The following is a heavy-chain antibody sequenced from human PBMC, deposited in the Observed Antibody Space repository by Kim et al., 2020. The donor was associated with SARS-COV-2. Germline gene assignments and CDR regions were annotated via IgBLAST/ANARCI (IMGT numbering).Heavy chain of an antibody. CDR3: AKDRFTSTFYGMDV. CDR2: IWYDGSNK. V-gene: IGHV3-33*06. CDR1: GFTFSSYG. D-gene: IGHD2-2*01. Sequence: GGSLRLSCAASGFTFSSYGMHWVRQAPGMGLEWVAVIWYDGSNKYHADSVKGRFTISRDNSKNTLYLQMNSLRAEGTAVYYCAKDRFTSTFYGMDVWGQG. J-gene: IGHJ6*02.